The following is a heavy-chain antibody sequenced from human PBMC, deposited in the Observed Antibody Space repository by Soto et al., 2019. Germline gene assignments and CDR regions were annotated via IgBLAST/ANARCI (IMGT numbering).Heavy chain of an antibody. J-gene: IGHJ5*02. D-gene: IGHD1-26*01. Sequence: SETLCLTWAVYGGSFSGDYWSWIRQPPGKGLEWIGEINHSGSTNYNPSLKSRVTISVDTSKNQFSLKLSSVTAADTAVYYCARKWAMTHLYKWFDPWGQGTLVTVS. CDR2: INHSGST. CDR1: GGSFSGDY. V-gene: IGHV4-34*01. CDR3: ARKWAMTHLYKWFDP.